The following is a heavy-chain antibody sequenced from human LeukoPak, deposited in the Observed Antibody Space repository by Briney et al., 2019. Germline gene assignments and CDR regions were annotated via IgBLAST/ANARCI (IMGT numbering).Heavy chain of an antibody. Sequence: SETLSLTCAVYGGSFSGYYWSWIRQPPGKGLEWIGEINHSGSTNYNPSLKSRVTISEDTSKNQFSLKLSSVTAADTAVYYCARGRYSSGWYGYWGQGTLVTVSS. D-gene: IGHD6-19*01. V-gene: IGHV4-34*01. CDR2: INHSGST. J-gene: IGHJ4*02. CDR1: GGSFSGYY. CDR3: ARGRYSSGWYGY.